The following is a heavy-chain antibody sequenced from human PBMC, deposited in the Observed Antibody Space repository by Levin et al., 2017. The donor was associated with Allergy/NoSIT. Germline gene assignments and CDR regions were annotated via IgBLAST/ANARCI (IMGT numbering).Heavy chain of an antibody. V-gene: IGHV3-48*02. D-gene: IGHD3-10*01. CDR3: ARVSGFGEGTFDM. CDR2: ISSSSSII. CDR1: GFTFSNYN. J-gene: IGHJ3*02. Sequence: AGGSLRLSCAASGFTFSNYNMNWVRQAPGKGLEWVSYISSSSSIIYYADSMKGRFTISRDNAKNSLYLQMNSLRDEDTAVYYCARVSGFGEGTFDMWGQGTMVTVSS.